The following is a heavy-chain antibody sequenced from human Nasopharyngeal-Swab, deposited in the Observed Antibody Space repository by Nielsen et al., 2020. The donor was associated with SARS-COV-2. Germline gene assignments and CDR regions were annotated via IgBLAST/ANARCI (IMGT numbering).Heavy chain of an antibody. Sequence: VRQAPGKGLEWVSTLSGTGESTYYADSVTGRFAISRDNSNNTLYLQMHGLRAEDTAIYFCAKAWAAAGLYFYYYMDVWGKGTTVTVSS. V-gene: IGHV3-23*01. CDR2: LSGTGEST. J-gene: IGHJ6*03. D-gene: IGHD6-13*01. CDR3: AKAWAAAGLYFYYYMDV.